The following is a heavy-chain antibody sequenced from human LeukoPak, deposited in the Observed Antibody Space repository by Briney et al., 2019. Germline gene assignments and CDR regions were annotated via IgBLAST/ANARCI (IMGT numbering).Heavy chain of an antibody. CDR2: IYHSGSA. V-gene: IGHV4-4*02. J-gene: IGHJ4*02. CDR3: ARDVGAVAVPFDY. CDR1: GGSISSSTW. D-gene: IGHD6-19*01. Sequence: SETLSLTCAVSGGSISSSTWWSWVRQPPGKGLEWIGEIYHSGSANYNPSLKSRVTISVDKSKNQFSLKLSSVTAADTAVYYCARDVGAVAVPFDYWGQGTLVTVSS.